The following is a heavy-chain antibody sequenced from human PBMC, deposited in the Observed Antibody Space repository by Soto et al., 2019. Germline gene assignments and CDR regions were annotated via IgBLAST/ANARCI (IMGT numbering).Heavy chain of an antibody. CDR1: GFTFSSYA. V-gene: IGHV3-23*01. D-gene: IGHD2-15*01. CDR3: AKDLVGSNADYYDY. J-gene: IGHJ4*02. Sequence: EVQLLESGGGLVQPGGSLRLSCAASGFTFSSYAMSWVRQAPGKGMEWVAAISGSGGSTYYADSVKGRFTISRENSKNKLYLQMNSLRDEDAAVYYCAKDLVGSNADYYDYWGQGTLVTVSS. CDR2: ISGSGGST.